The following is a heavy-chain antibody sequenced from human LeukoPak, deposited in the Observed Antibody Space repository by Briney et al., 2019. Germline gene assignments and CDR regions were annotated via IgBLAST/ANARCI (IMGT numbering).Heavy chain of an antibody. J-gene: IGHJ3*02. Sequence: GASVKVSCKASGYTFTGYYMHWVRHAPGQGREWMGWINTNSGGTNYAQKFQGRVTMTRDTSISTAYMELSRLRSDDTAVYYCARDYGYGEYAFDIWGQGTMVTVSS. D-gene: IGHD6-13*01. CDR3: ARDYGYGEYAFDI. CDR2: INTNSGGT. CDR1: GYTFTGYY. V-gene: IGHV1-2*02.